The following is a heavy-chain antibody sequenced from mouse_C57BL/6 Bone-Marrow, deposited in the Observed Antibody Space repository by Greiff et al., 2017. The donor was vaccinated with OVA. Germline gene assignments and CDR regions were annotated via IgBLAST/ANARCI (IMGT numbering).Heavy chain of an antibody. CDR2: INPGSGGT. J-gene: IGHJ3*01. CDR3: ARVREGYDGYFFY. Sequence: QVQLQQSGAELVRPGTSVKVSCKASGYAFTNYLIEWVKQRPGQGLEWIGVINPGSGGTNYNEKFKGKATLTADKSSSTAYMQLSSLTSEDSAVYFCARVREGYDGYFFYWGQGTLVTVSA. V-gene: IGHV1-54*01. D-gene: IGHD2-3*01. CDR1: GYAFTNYL.